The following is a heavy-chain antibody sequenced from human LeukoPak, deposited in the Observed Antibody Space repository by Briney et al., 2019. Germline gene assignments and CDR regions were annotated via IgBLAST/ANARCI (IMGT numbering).Heavy chain of an antibody. Sequence: PSETLSLTCTVSGGSISSGEYYWSWIRQPPGKGLEWIGYIYYSGSTNYNPSLKSRVTISVDTSKNQFSLKLSSVTAADTAVYYCARENWNYWFDPWGQGTLVTVSS. CDR3: ARENWNYWFDP. V-gene: IGHV4-61*08. CDR1: GGSISSGEYY. CDR2: IYYSGST. J-gene: IGHJ5*02. D-gene: IGHD1-7*01.